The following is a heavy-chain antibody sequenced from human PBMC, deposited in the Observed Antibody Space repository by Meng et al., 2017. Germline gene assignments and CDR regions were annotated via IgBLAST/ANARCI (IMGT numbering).Heavy chain of an antibody. CDR2: INNDGSST. V-gene: IGHV3-74*01. CDR3: ARGALTGQRSDY. Sequence: GESLKISCAASGFTFSSYWMHWVRQAPGKGLVWVSRINNDGSSTSHADSVKDRFTISKDNAKNTLYLQMNSLRAEDTAVYYCARGALTGQRSDYWGQGTLVTVSS. D-gene: IGHD3-16*01. J-gene: IGHJ4*02. CDR1: GFTFSSYW.